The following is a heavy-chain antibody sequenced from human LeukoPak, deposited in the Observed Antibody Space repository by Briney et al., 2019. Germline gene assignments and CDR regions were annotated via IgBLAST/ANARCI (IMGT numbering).Heavy chain of an antibody. CDR1: GFTFSIYC. CDR2: IKQDGSEK. Sequence: PGGSLRLSCAASGFTFSIYCMSWVRQAPGKGLEWVANIKQDGSEKYYVDSVKGRFTISRDNAKNSLYLQMNSLGAEDTAVYYCARDKSTYYDFWSGYFRGFDPWGQGTLVTVSS. D-gene: IGHD3-3*01. J-gene: IGHJ5*02. CDR3: ARDKSTYYDFWSGYFRGFDP. V-gene: IGHV3-7*01.